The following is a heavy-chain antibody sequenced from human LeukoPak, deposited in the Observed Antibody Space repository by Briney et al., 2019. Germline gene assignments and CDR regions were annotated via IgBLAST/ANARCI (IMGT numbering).Heavy chain of an antibody. CDR2: IYYSGST. CDR1: GGSISSSSYY. J-gene: IGHJ4*02. Sequence: SETLSLTCTVSGGSISSSSYYWGWIRQPPEKGLEWIGSIYYSGSTYYNPSLKSRVTISVDTSKNQFSLKLSSVTAADTAVYYCARLPCGSNCYSDYWGQGTLVTVSS. D-gene: IGHD2-21*02. V-gene: IGHV4-39*01. CDR3: ARLPCGSNCYSDY.